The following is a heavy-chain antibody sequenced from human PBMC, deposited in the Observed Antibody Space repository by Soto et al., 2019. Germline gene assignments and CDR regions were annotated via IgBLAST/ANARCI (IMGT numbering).Heavy chain of an antibody. CDR2: INAGNGNT. CDR3: ARGGYCTNGVCSPDTKYYYYYMDV. V-gene: IGHV1-3*01. CDR1: GYTFTSYA. Sequence: ASVKVSCKASGYTFTSYAMHWVRQAPGQRLEWMGWINAGNGNTKYSQKFQGRVTITRDTSASTAYMELSSLRSEDTAVYYCARGGYCTNGVCSPDTKYYYYYMDVWGKGTTVTVSS. D-gene: IGHD2-8*01. J-gene: IGHJ6*03.